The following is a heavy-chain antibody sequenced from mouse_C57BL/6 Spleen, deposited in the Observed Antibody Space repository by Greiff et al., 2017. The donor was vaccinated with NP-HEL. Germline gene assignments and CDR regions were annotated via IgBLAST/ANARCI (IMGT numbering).Heavy chain of an antibody. V-gene: IGHV1-18*01. CDR1: GYTFTDYN. J-gene: IGHJ3*01. D-gene: IGHD2-4*01. CDR2: INPNNGGT. CDR3: ARDYYDYDAPGFAY. Sequence: EVQLQQSGPELVKPGASVKIPCKASGYTFTDYNMDWVKQSHGKSLEWIGDINPNNGGTIYNQKFKGKATLTVDKSSSTAYMELRSLTSEDTAVYYCARDYYDYDAPGFAYWGQGTLVTVSA.